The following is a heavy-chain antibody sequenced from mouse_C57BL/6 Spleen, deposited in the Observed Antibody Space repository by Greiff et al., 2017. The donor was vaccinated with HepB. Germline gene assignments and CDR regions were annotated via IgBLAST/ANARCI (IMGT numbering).Heavy chain of an antibody. D-gene: IGHD2-5*01. CDR3: AREDSNYGVLDY. CDR2: INPNNGGT. J-gene: IGHJ2*01. CDR1: GYTFTDYY. V-gene: IGHV1-26*01. Sequence: EVQLQQSGPELVKPGASVKISCKASGYTFTDYYMNWVKQSHGKSLEWIGDINPNNGGTSYNQKFKGKATLTVDKSSSTAYMELRSLTSEDSAVYYWAREDSNYGVLDYWGQGTTLTVSS.